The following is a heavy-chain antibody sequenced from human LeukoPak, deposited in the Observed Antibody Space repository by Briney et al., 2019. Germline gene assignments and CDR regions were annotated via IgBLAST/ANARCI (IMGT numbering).Heavy chain of an antibody. CDR2: IYTSGST. CDR3: ARGRGSSWYYFDS. J-gene: IGHJ4*02. D-gene: IGHD6-13*01. V-gene: IGHV4-61*02. CDR1: GGSISSGSYY. Sequence: SETLSLTCTVSGGSISSGSYYWSWIRQPAGKGLEWIGRIYTSGSTNYNPSLKSRVTISVDTSKNQFSLKLSSVTAADTAVYYCARGRGSSWYYFDSWGQGTLVTVSS.